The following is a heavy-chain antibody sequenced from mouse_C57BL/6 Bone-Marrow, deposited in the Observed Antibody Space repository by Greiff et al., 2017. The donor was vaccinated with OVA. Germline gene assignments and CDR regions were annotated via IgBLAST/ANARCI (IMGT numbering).Heavy chain of an antibody. CDR2: FHPYNDDT. CDR1: GYTFTTYP. CDR3: ARRAVLRSNWYFDV. D-gene: IGHD1-1*01. J-gene: IGHJ1*03. Sequence: QVQLKESGAELVKPGASVKMSCKASGYTFTTYPIEWMKQTHGKSLEWIGNFHPYNDDTKYNEKFKGKATLTVEKSSSTVYLELSRLTSDDSAVYYCARRAVLRSNWYFDVWGTGTTVTVS. V-gene: IGHV1-47*01.